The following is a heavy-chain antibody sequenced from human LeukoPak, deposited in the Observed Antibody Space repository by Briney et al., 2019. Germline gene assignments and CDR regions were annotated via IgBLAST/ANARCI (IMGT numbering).Heavy chain of an antibody. CDR3: ARREPQGCSGTSCFAGPVGH. J-gene: IGHJ4*02. V-gene: IGHV3-21*06. CDR2: ISGTSDYI. CDR1: GFTFSSYS. Sequence: GGSLRLSCAGSGFTFSSYSMNWVRQAPGKGLEWVSSISGTSDYIYYAESVKGRFTISRDNDQNSLYLQMNSLRAEDTAVYYCARREPQGCSGTSCFAGPVGHWGQGTLVTVSS. D-gene: IGHD2-2*01.